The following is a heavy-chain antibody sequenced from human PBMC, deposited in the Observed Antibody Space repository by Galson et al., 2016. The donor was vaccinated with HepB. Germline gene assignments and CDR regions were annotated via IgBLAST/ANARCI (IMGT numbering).Heavy chain of an antibody. CDR2: ISYDGSDK. D-gene: IGHD3-22*01. J-gene: IGHJ6*02. CDR1: GFTFSSYG. CDR3: AKDRRYYDSSGYFWEGYYYDGMDV. V-gene: IGHV3-30*18. Sequence: SLRLSCAASGFTFSSYGMHWVRQAPGKGLEWVAVISYDGSDKYYADSVKGRFTISRDNSKNTLNLQMYSLRAEDTAVYYCAKDRRYYDSSGYFWEGYYYDGMDVWGQGTTVTVSS.